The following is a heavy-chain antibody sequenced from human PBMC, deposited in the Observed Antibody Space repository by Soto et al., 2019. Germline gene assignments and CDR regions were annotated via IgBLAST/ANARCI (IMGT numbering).Heavy chain of an antibody. D-gene: IGHD6-19*01. V-gene: IGHV3-30*18. Sequence: GGSLRLSCAASGFPFSSYGMHWVRQAPGKGLEWVAVISYDGSNKYYADSVKGRFTISRDNSKNTLYLQMNSLRAEDTAVYYCAKDTSSGCGYWGQGTLVTVSS. CDR1: GFPFSSYG. CDR2: ISYDGSNK. J-gene: IGHJ4*02. CDR3: AKDTSSGCGY.